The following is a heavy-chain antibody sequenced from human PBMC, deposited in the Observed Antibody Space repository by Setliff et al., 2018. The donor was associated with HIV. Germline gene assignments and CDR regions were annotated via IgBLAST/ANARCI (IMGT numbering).Heavy chain of an antibody. CDR2: IYYSGST. D-gene: IGHD3-22*01. CDR3: ARGRSRYYYDGSGYYVDY. CDR1: GGSIRSSSSY. V-gene: IGHV4-39*01. J-gene: IGHJ4*02. Sequence: SETLSLTCTVSGGSIRSSSSYWGWIRQPPGKGLEWIGIIYYSGSTYYKPSLKSRVTISVDTSKNQFSLKLNSVTAADTAVYYCARGRSRYYYDGSGYYVDYWGQGTLVTVSS.